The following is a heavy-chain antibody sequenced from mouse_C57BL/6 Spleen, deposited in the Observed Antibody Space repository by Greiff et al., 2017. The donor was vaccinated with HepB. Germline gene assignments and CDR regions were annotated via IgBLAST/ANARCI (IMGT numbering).Heavy chain of an antibody. CDR3: ARGSSYVGWYFDV. CDR1: GYTFTTYP. J-gene: IGHJ1*03. D-gene: IGHD1-1*01. CDR2: FHPYNDDT. V-gene: IGHV1-47*01. Sequence: VQLQQSGAELVKPGASVKMSCKASGYTFTTYPIEWMKQNHGKSLEWIGNFHPYNDDTKYNEKFKGKATLTVEKSSSTVYLELSRVTSDDSAVYYCARGSSYVGWYFDVWGTGTTVTVSS.